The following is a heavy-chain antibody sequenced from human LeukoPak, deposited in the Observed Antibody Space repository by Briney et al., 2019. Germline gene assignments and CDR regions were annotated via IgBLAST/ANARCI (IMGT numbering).Heavy chain of an antibody. CDR1: GFTFSSYS. J-gene: IGHJ6*03. D-gene: IGHD1-26*01. CDR3: AKDTGANPYYYYYMDV. Sequence: PGGSLRLSCAASGFTFSSYSMNWVRQAPGKGLDWVSSISGGGGNTAYADSVKGRFTIPRDNSKNTLNLQIDSLRAEDTAVYYCAKDTGANPYYYYYMDVWGKGTTVTVSS. CDR2: ISGGGGNT. V-gene: IGHV3-23*01.